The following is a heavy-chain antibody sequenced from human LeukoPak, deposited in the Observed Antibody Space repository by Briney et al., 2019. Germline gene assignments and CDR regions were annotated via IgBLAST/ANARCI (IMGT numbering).Heavy chain of an antibody. J-gene: IGHJ5*02. V-gene: IGHV3-23*01. D-gene: IGHD4-17*01. CDR3: TKDPNGDYVGASDP. CDR1: GFSFSSFA. Sequence: GGSLRLSCAASGFSFSSFAMTWVRQAPGKGLEWVSSITGGHYPTYNTDSVKGRFTISRDNSKNTLYLQMNSLRADDTAVYYLTKDPNGDYVGASDPWGQGTLVPASS. CDR2: ITGGHYPT.